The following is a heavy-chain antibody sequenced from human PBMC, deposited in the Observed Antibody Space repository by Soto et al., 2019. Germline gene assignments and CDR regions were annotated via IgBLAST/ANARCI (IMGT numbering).Heavy chain of an antibody. J-gene: IGHJ4*02. CDR1: GDTITNYG. D-gene: IGHD6-19*01. V-gene: IGHV1-18*01. CDR2: ISSYNGNT. CDR3: ASATSIAVAGKES. Sequence: QVQLVQSGGEVRKPGASVKVSCKASGDTITNYGISWVRQAPGQGLEWMGWISSYNGNTKYAQNLQGRVTLTTDTSTSTAYMELRSLRSDDTAVYYCASATSIAVAGKESWGQGTLVTVSS.